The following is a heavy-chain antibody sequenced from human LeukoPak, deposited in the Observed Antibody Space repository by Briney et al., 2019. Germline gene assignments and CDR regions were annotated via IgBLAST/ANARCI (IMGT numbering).Heavy chain of an antibody. J-gene: IGHJ3*02. CDR2: IGGGGVRT. CDR1: GFTFTTYA. CDR3: AKDRGIGSSWYSGAFDI. V-gene: IGHV3-23*01. Sequence: PGGSLRLSCAASGFTFTTYAMSWVRQAPGKGLEWVSAIGGGGVRTYYADSVKGRFTISRDNSKDTLSLQMNSLRAEDTAVYYCAKDRGIGSSWYSGAFDIWGQGTMVTVSS. D-gene: IGHD6-13*01.